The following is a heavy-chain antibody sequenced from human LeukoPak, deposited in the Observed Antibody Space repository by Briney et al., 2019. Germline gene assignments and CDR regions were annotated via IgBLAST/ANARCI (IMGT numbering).Heavy chain of an antibody. CDR3: AIIAVAGTSYYYYYMDV. D-gene: IGHD6-19*01. CDR2: INPNSGDT. J-gene: IGHJ6*03. V-gene: IGHV1-2*02. Sequence: ASVKVSCKASGYTFTGYYMHWVRQAPGQGLEWMGWINPNSGDTNYSQKFQGRVTMTRDTSISTAYMELSRLRSDDTAVYYCAIIAVAGTSYYYYYMDVWGKGTTVTVSS. CDR1: GYTFTGYY.